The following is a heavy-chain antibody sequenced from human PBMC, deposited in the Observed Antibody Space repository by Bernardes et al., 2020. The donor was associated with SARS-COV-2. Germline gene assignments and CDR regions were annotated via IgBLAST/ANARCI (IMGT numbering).Heavy chain of an antibody. J-gene: IGHJ4*02. CDR2: ISGDGHTT. CDR3: ARDMGFLTDTGQLDH. D-gene: IGHD5-18*01. CDR1: GFTFNSHA. V-gene: IGHV3-23*01. Sequence: GGSLRLSCAASGFTFNSHAMSWVRQAPGRGLEWVSGISGDGHTTYYTEAVNGRLTISRDNSKNTVSLQINTLRVDDTAVYYCARDMGFLTDTGQLDHWGQGTLVTVSS.